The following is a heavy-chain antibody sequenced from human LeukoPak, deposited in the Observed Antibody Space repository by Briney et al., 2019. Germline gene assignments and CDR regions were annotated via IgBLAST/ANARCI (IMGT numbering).Heavy chain of an antibody. Sequence: TGGSLRLSCAASGFTFSSYAMHWVRQAPGKGLEWVAVISYDGSNKYYADSVKGRFTISRDNSKNTLYLQMNSLRAEDTAVYYYARDLVTMVRGVSGMDVWGQGTTVTVSS. CDR3: ARDLVTMVRGVSGMDV. D-gene: IGHD3-10*01. V-gene: IGHV3-30*04. CDR1: GFTFSSYA. CDR2: ISYDGSNK. J-gene: IGHJ6*02.